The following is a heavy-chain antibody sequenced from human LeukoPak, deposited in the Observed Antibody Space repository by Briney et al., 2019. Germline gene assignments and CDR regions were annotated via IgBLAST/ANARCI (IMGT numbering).Heavy chain of an antibody. CDR1: GYSISSGYY. Sequence: SETLSLTCTVSGYSISSGYYWGWIRQPPGKGLEWIGSIYHSGSTYYNPSLKSRVTISVDTSKNQFSLKLSSVTAADTAVYYCARETYYYDSSGYYEGYYFDYWGQGTLVTVSS. V-gene: IGHV4-38-2*02. D-gene: IGHD3-22*01. J-gene: IGHJ4*02. CDR3: ARETYYYDSSGYYEGYYFDY. CDR2: IYHSGST.